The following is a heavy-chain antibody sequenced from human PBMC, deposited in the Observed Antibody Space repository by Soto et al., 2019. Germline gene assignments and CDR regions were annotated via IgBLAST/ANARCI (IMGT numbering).Heavy chain of an antibody. Sequence: GGSLRLSCAGSGFTLTRSAVSWVRQAPGKGLEWVSGISAGGGGTYYADSVKGRFTISRDVAKNTVYLHMNSLRADDTALYYCAKYYTVTTSYYYYHGMDVWGQGTTVTVSS. D-gene: IGHD4-17*01. CDR2: ISAGGGGT. CDR1: GFTLTRSA. CDR3: AKYYTVTTSYYYYHGMDV. V-gene: IGHV3-23*01. J-gene: IGHJ6*02.